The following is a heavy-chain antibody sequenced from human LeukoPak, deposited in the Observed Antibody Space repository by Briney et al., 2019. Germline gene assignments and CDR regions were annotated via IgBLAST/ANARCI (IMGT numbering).Heavy chain of an antibody. CDR2: IYYSGST. V-gene: IGHV4-59*12. CDR1: GGSISSYY. CDR3: ARDVTRFWSGYFES. D-gene: IGHD3-3*01. Sequence: SETLSLTCTVSGGSISSYYWSWIRQPPGKGLEWIGYIYYSGSTNYNPSLKSRVTISVDTSKNQFSLKLSSVTAPDTAVYYCARDVTRFWSGYFESWGQGTLVTVSS. J-gene: IGHJ4*02.